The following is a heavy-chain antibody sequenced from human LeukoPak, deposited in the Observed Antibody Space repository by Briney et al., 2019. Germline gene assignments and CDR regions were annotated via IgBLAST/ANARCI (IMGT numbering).Heavy chain of an antibody. CDR1: GFTFSSYA. J-gene: IGHJ5*02. CDR2: ISYDGSNK. CDR3: ARVRLAWDWSNWFDP. Sequence: GGSLRLSCAASGFTFSSYAMHWVRQAPGKGLEWVAVISYDGSNKYYADSVKGRFTISRDNSKNTLYLQMNSLRAEDTAVYYCARVRLAWDWSNWFDPWGQGTLVTVSS. V-gene: IGHV3-30-3*01. D-gene: IGHD3/OR15-3a*01.